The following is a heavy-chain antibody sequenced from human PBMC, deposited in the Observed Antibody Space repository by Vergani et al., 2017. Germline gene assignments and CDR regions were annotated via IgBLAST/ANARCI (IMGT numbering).Heavy chain of an antibody. D-gene: IGHD6-19*01. J-gene: IGHJ4*02. Sequence: EVQLVESGGGLVKPGGSLRLSCAASGFTFSSYSMNWVRQAPGKGLEWVSSISSSSSYIYYADSVKGRFTISRDNAKNSLYLQMNSLRAEDTAVYYCSRGNLPSGWYDQIDYWGEGRLV. CDR3: SRGNLPSGWYDQIDY. V-gene: IGHV3-21*01. CDR2: ISSSSSYI. CDR1: GFTFSSYS.